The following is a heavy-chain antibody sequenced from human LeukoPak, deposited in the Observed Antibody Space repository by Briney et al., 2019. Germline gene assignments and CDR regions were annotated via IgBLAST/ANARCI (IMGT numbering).Heavy chain of an antibody. V-gene: IGHV3-66*02. CDR1: GFAVSSNY. D-gene: IGHD4-17*01. J-gene: IGHJ3*02. CDR2: IYSGGST. CDR3: AGEGYGPLLRAFDI. Sequence: GGSLRLSCAASGFAVSSNYMSWVRQAPGKGLEWVSVIYSGGSTYYADSVKGRFTISRDNSKNTLYLQMNSLRAEDTAVYYCAGEGYGPLLRAFDIWGQGTMVTVSS.